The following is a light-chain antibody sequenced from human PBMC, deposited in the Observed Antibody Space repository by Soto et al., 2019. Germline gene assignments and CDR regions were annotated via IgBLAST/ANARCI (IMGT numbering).Light chain of an antibody. CDR2: AAS. J-gene: IGKJ4*01. CDR3: QQYDNLPPKVT. V-gene: IGKV1-33*01. Sequence: DIQMTQSPSSLSASVGDRVTITCQASQDISNYLNWYQQKPGKAPKLLIYAASNLEIGVPSRFSGGGSGTDFTFTISSLQPEDFATYYCQQYDNLPPKVTFGGGTRVEIK. CDR1: QDISNY.